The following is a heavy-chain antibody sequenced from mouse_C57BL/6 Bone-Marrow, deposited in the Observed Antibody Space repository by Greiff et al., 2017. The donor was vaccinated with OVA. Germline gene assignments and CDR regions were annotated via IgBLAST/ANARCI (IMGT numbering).Heavy chain of an antibody. CDR1: GYTFTSYW. J-gene: IGHJ4*01. CDR3: ARDYLIYDGMDY. Sequence: VQLQQPGAELVKPGASVKMSRQASGYTFTSYWLTWVKQRPGQGLEWIGDIFPGSGSTNYHEKFKRQATLTVDTASSTAYMQLSSLASEDSSVYNYARDYLIYDGMDYWGQGTSVTVSS. CDR2: IFPGSGST. V-gene: IGHV1-55*01. D-gene: IGHD2-3*01.